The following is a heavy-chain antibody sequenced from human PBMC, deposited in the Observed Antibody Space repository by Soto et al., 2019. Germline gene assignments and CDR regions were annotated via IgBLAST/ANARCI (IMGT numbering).Heavy chain of an antibody. V-gene: IGHV4-39*02. D-gene: IGHD6-13*01. CDR2: VHHSVTT. CDR3: ARDTSSTSLRAEYFQC. Sequence: SETLSLTCDVSGGPVGYTSFYWGWLRQSPGKGLEWIGSVHHSVTTYYNPSLKGRVTISMDTSKNQFSLRLTSVTAADTAVYYCARDTSSTSLRAEYFQCWGQGTQVTVSS. J-gene: IGHJ1*01. CDR1: GGPVGYTSFY.